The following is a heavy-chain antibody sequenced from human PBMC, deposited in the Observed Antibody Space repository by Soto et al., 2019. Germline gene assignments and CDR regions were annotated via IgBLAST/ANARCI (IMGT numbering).Heavy chain of an antibody. CDR1: GGSISSGGYY. Sequence: SETLSLTCTVSGGSISSGGYYWSWIRQHPGKGLEWIGYIYYSGSTYYNPSLKSRVTISVDTSKNQFSLKLSSVTAADTAVYYCARDLGTPPKGYCSGGSFYGEDDYYYGMDVWGQGTMVT. CDR2: IYYSGST. J-gene: IGHJ6*02. V-gene: IGHV4-31*03. CDR3: ARDLGTPPKGYCSGGSFYGEDDYYYGMDV. D-gene: IGHD2-15*01.